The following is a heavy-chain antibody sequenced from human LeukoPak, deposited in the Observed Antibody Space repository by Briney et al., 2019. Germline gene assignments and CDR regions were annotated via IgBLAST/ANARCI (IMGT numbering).Heavy chain of an antibody. Sequence: PGGSLRLFCAASGFTFSTYGMHWVRQAPGKGLEWVAVISYDGSNKYYADSVKGRFTISRDNSKNTLYLQMNSLRAEDTAVYYCAKDLYGSGWTRHYYYGMDVWGRGTTVTVSS. CDR3: AKDLYGSGWTRHYYYGMDV. CDR2: ISYDGSNK. D-gene: IGHD6-19*01. CDR1: GFTFSTYG. J-gene: IGHJ6*02. V-gene: IGHV3-30*18.